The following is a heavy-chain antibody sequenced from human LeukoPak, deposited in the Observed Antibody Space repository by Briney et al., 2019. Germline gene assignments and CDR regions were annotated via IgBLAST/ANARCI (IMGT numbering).Heavy chain of an antibody. Sequence: PGGSLRLSCAASGFTFSSYSMNWVRQAPGKGLEWVSSISSSSGYIYYADSVKGRFTISRDNAKNSLYLQMNSLRAEDTAVSYCAIESESSGWVKDFDYWGQGTLVTVS. D-gene: IGHD6-19*01. V-gene: IGHV3-21*01. CDR3: AIESESSGWVKDFDY. CDR2: ISSSSGYI. J-gene: IGHJ4*02. CDR1: GFTFSSYS.